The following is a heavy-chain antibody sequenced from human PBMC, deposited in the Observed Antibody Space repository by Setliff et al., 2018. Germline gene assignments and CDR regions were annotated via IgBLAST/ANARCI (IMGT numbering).Heavy chain of an antibody. CDR3: ARVSMYSSSWYYYYGMDV. Sequence: PSETLSLTCTVSGGSISSTIYYWGWIRQPPGKGLEWIGSIYYSGSTYYNPSLKSRVTISVDTSKNQFSLKLSSVTAADTAVYYCARVSMYSSSWYYYYGMDVWGQGTTVTVSS. CDR1: GGSISSTIYY. V-gene: IGHV4-39*07. CDR2: IYYSGST. D-gene: IGHD6-13*01. J-gene: IGHJ6*02.